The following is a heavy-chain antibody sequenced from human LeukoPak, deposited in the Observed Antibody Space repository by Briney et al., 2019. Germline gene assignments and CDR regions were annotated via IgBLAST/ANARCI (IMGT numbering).Heavy chain of an antibody. CDR1: GYSFISYW. Sequence: GESLKISCKGSGYSFISYWIGWGRQMPGKGVGWMGIIYPGDSDTRYSPSFQGQVTIPDDKSIPTAYLQWSSLKAWDTAMYYCARRSTLRSPFDYWGQGNVVTVSS. D-gene: IGHD5-12*01. CDR3: ARRSTLRSPFDY. V-gene: IGHV5-51*01. CDR2: IYPGDSDT. J-gene: IGHJ4*02.